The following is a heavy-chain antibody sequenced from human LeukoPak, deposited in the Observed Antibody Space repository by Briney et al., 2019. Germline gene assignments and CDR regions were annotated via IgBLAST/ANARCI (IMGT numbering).Heavy chain of an antibody. V-gene: IGHV3-23*01. D-gene: IGHD5-18*01. CDR1: GFTFSSYA. CDR3: AKVPLAPWADTAMVQEYYFDY. CDR2: ISGSGGST. J-gene: IGHJ4*02. Sequence: PGGSLRLSCAASGFTFSSYAMSWVRQAPGKGLEWVSAISGSGGSTYYADSVKGRFTISRDNSKNTLYLQMNSLRAEDTAVYYCAKVPLAPWADTAMVQEYYFDYWGQGTLVTVSS.